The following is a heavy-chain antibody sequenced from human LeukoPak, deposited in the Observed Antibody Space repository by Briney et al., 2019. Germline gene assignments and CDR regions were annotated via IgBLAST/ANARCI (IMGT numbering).Heavy chain of an antibody. Sequence: HPSETLSLTCTVSGGSISSYYWSWIRQPAGKGLEWIGYIYYSGSTNYNPSLKSRVTISVDTSKNQFSLKLSSVTAADTAVYYCARDSGVVAATPTFDYWGQGTLVTVSS. J-gene: IGHJ4*02. CDR2: IYYSGST. CDR1: GGSISSYY. CDR3: ARDSGVVAATPTFDY. V-gene: IGHV4-59*12. D-gene: IGHD2-15*01.